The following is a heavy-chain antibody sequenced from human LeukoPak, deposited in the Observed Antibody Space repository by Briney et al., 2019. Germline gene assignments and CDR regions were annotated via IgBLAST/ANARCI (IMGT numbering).Heavy chain of an antibody. CDR1: GFTFDDYA. Sequence: GRSLRLSCAASGFTFDDYAMHWVRQAPGKGLEWVSGISWNSGSIDYADSVKGRFTISRDNAKNSLYLQMNSLRAEDTALYYCAKAYSSSSLYRNWFDPWGQGTLVTVSS. CDR2: ISWNSGSI. V-gene: IGHV3-9*01. J-gene: IGHJ5*02. D-gene: IGHD6-6*01. CDR3: AKAYSSSSLYRNWFDP.